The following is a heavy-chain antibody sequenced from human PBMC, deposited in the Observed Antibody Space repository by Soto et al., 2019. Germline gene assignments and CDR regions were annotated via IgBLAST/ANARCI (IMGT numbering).Heavy chain of an antibody. V-gene: IGHV4-39*02. Sequence: PSETLSLTCTVSGGSISSRSYHWAWIRQPPGKGLEWIGNFYYSGSTYYNPSLKSRVTISVDMSKNQFSLKLSSLTAADTAVYYCAREXALRFDPWGQGIVVTVSS. CDR1: GGSISSRSYH. CDR2: FYYSGST. J-gene: IGHJ5*02. CDR3: AREXALRFDP.